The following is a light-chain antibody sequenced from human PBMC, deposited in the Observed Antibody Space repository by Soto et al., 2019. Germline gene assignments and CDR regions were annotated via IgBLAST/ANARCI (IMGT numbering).Light chain of an antibody. CDR3: QQSYNTPWT. CDR2: AAS. CDR1: QSISRY. Sequence: DIQMTQSPSSLSASVGDRVTITCRAGQSISRYLNWYQHKPGKAPKLLIYAASTLQSGVPSRFSGSGSRTDFTLTISSLQPEDFATYYCQQSYNTPWTFGQATTVEIK. V-gene: IGKV1-39*01. J-gene: IGKJ1*01.